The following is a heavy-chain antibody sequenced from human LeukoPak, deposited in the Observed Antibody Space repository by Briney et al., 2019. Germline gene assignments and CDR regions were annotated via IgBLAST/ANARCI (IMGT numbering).Heavy chain of an antibody. CDR2: INHSGST. J-gene: IGHJ6*03. CDR1: GGSFSGYY. Sequence: PSETLSLTCAVYGGSFSGYYWSWIRQPPGKGLEWIGEINHSGSTNYNPSLKSRVTISVDTSKNQFSLKLSSVTAADTAVYYCARDLYYRAHMDVWGKGTTVTVSS. V-gene: IGHV4-34*01. D-gene: IGHD3-10*01. CDR3: ARDLYYRAHMDV.